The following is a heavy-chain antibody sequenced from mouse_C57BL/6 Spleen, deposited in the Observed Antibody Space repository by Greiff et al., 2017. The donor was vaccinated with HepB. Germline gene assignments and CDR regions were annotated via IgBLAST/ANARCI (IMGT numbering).Heavy chain of an antibody. D-gene: IGHD1-1*01. CDR1: GYTFTSYW. CDR2: IDPNSGGT. J-gene: IGHJ2*01. Sequence: QVQLKQPGAELVKPGASVKLSCKASGYTFTSYWMHWVKQRPGRGLEWIGGIDPNSGGTKYNEKFKSKATLTVDKPSSRAYMQLSSLTSEDSAVYYCARDYYGSSGGYYFDYWGQVTTLTVSS. V-gene: IGHV1-72*01. CDR3: ARDYYGSSGGYYFDY.